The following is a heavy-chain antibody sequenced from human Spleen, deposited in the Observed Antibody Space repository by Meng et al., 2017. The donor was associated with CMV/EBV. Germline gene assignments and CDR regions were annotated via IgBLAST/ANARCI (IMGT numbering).Heavy chain of an antibody. V-gene: IGHV3-21*01. CDR2: ISSSSYI. D-gene: IGHD1-26*01. Sequence: GESLKISCAASGFTFSSYSMNWVRQAPGKGLEWVSSISSSSYIYYADSVKGRFTISRDNAKNSLYLQMNSLRAEDTAVYYCTRQVGAPHSWGQGTLVTVSS. CDR3: TRQVGAPHS. CDR1: GFTFSSYS. J-gene: IGHJ4*02.